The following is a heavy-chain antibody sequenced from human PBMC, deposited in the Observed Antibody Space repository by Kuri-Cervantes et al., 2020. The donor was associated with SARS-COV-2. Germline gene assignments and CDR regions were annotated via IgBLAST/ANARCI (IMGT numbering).Heavy chain of an antibody. CDR3: ARGTKWGLLY. Sequence: GSLRLSCAVYGGSFSGYYWSWIRQPPGKGLEWIGEINHSGSTNYNPSLKSRVTISVDTSKNQFSLKLSSVTAADTAVYYCARGTKWGLLYWGQGTLVTVSS. CDR1: GGSFSGYY. J-gene: IGHJ4*02. CDR2: INHSGST. V-gene: IGHV4-34*01. D-gene: IGHD1-26*01.